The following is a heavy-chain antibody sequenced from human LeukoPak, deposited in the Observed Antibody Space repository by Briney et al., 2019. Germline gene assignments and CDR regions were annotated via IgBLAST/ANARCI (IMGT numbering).Heavy chain of an antibody. CDR1: GSSISSYF. J-gene: IGHJ4*02. Sequence: SETLSLTCSVSGSSISSYFWTWIRQPSGKGLEWIAYMYYSASTNYNPSLKSRVTISIDTSKNQLSLKLRSVTAADTAVYYCARIYGASDSALDYWGQGTLVTVSS. V-gene: IGHV4-59*13. CDR3: ARIYGASDSALDY. CDR2: MYYSAST. D-gene: IGHD5-12*01.